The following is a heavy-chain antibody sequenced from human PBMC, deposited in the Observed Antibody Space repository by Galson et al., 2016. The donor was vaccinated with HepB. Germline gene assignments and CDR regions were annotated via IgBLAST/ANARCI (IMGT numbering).Heavy chain of an antibody. D-gene: IGHD2-8*01. CDR2: ISVNNGAT. J-gene: IGHJ4*02. Sequence: QSGAEVKKPGASVKVSCKASGYTFLNYGISWVRQAPGQGLEWMGWISVNNGATNYVQKLQARVAMTTDTSTRTAYLELRSLRADDTAVYYCASPSRYCANGICATFDYWGQGTLVTVSS. CDR3: ASPSRYCANGICATFDY. CDR1: GYTFLNYG. V-gene: IGHV1-18*01.